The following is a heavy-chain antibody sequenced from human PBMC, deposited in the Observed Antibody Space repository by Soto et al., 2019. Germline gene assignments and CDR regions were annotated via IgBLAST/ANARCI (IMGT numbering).Heavy chain of an antibody. Sequence: PSETLSLTCFVYGGCVTSHHWSWIRKLHGQGLEWIAYTSSTGNTRYNPSLQIRVTISLDNSKNQVSLKLTSMTAAKTALHYCARDMHAGLSHYFDPGGQCIVVTVSS. D-gene: IGHD2-2*01. CDR2: TSSTGNT. J-gene: IGHJ4*02. CDR3: ARDMHAGLSHYFDP. V-gene: IGHV4-59*02. CDR1: GGCVTSHH.